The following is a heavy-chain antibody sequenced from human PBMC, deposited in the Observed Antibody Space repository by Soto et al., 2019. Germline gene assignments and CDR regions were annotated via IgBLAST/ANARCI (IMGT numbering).Heavy chain of an antibody. V-gene: IGHV4-34*01. J-gene: IGHJ5*02. CDR2: INHSGST. CDR1: GGSFSGYY. D-gene: IGHD3-9*01. CDR3: ARTGRRYFDWSPPPYNWFDP. Sequence: SETLSLTCAVYGGSFSGYYWIWIRQPPGKGLEWIGEINHSGSTNYNPSLKSRVTISVDTSKNQFSLKLSSVTAADTAVYYCARTGRRYFDWSPPPYNWFDPWGQGTLVTVSS.